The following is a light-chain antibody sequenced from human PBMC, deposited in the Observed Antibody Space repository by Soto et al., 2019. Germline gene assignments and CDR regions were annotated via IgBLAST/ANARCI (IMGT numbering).Light chain of an antibody. Sequence: IHMTQSPSTLSGTVLYRVTSTFLSIQIISSWLALYQQKPGKSPKLLIYDASSLESGVPSRFSGSGSGTEFTLTISSLQPDDFATYYSQQYNSYSPTFGQGTKVDI. V-gene: IGKV1-5*01. CDR3: QQYNSYSPT. CDR2: DAS. J-gene: IGKJ1*01. CDR1: QIISSW.